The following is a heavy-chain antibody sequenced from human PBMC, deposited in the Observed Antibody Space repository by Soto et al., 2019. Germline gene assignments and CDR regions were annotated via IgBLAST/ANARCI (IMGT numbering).Heavy chain of an antibody. CDR3: AKDPTHDFRGYMDV. D-gene: IGHD3-3*01. Sequence: HPGGSLRLSCAASGFTFSSYAMGWVRQAPGKGLEWVSAISGSGGSTYYADSVKGRFTISRDNSKNTLYLQMNSLRAEDTAVYYCAKDPTHDFRGYMDVWGKGTTVTVSS. V-gene: IGHV3-23*01. CDR2: ISGSGGST. CDR1: GFTFSSYA. J-gene: IGHJ6*03.